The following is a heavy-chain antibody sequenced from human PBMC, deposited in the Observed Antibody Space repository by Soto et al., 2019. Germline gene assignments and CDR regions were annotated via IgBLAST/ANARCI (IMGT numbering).Heavy chain of an antibody. CDR2: ISASGDNT. Sequence: GSLRLACAASGFTFGSRAMSWVRQAPGKGLDWVSIISASGDNTYYADSVKGRFTISRDNSKNTLYLQVNSLRAEDTAVYYCAKLTYSDLWSGSHDSWGQGTLVTVSS. CDR1: GFTFGSRA. V-gene: IGHV3-23*01. CDR3: AKLTYSDLWSGSHDS. J-gene: IGHJ4*02. D-gene: IGHD3-3*01.